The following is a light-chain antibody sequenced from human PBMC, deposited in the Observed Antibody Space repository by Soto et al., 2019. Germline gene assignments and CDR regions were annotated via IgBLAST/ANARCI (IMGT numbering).Light chain of an antibody. J-gene: IGKJ4*01. CDR3: QHYNNWPLT. CDR1: QAISSN. V-gene: IGKV3-15*01. Sequence: EIVMTQSPGTLSVSPGERATLSYRASQAISSNLAWFQQKPGQAPRLIIYQASTRATGIPARFSGSGSGTEFTLTISSLQSEDFAIYYCQHYNNWPLTFGGGTKVEV. CDR2: QAS.